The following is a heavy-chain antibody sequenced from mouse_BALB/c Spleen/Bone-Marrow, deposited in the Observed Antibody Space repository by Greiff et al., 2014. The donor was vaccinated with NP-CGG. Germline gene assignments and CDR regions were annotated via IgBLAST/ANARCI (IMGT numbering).Heavy chain of an antibody. D-gene: IGHD3-1*01. CDR1: GYTFTRFY. Sequence: VKLVESGAEFAKPGASVRLSCKASGYTFTRFYIHWVKQRPGQDLEWIGEIDPSDSYINYNQKFKGKATLTVDKSSSTAYVQLSSLTSEDSALYYCARWGYLDYWGQGTTLTVSS. J-gene: IGHJ2*01. CDR2: IDPSDSYI. CDR3: ARWGYLDY. V-gene: IGHV1-69*02.